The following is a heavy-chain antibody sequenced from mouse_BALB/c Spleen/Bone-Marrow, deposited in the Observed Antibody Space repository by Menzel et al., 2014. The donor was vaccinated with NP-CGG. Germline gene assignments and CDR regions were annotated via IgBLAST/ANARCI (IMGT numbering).Heavy chain of an antibody. J-gene: IGHJ2*01. CDR2: IHPSDTET. CDR1: GYPFTSYW. CDR3: ARGSMILNYFDY. D-gene: IGHD2-3*01. V-gene: IGHV1-74*01. Sequence: VQLQQSGAELVRPGASVKLSCKASGYPFTSYWMNWVKQRPGQGLEWIGMIHPSDTETRLNQRFKDKATLTVDKSSSTAYMQLSSPTSEDSAVYYCARGSMILNYFDYWGQGTTLTVSS.